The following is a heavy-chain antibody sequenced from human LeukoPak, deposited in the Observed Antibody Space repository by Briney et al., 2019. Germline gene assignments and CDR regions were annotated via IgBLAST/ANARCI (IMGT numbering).Heavy chain of an antibody. J-gene: IGHJ6*03. Sequence: SETLSLTCTVSGGSISSTSYYWGWIRQAPGKGLEWIGSISYTGSTHYTPSLKSRVTISVDTSKKQFSLKLSSVTAADTAVYYCAGTKYYYMYVWGEGTTVTVS. CDR1: GGSISSTSYY. CDR2: ISYTGST. CDR3: AGTKYYYMYV. V-gene: IGHV4-39*01.